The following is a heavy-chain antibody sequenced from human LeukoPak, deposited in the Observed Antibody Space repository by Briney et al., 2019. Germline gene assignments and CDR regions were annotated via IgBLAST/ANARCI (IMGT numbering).Heavy chain of an antibody. V-gene: IGHV3-33*01. Sequence: GGSLRLSCAASGFTFSDYGMYWVRQAPGKGLEWVALIWYDGGKKYYTDSVRGRFTISRDNSKNTLYLQMDSLRAEDTAVYYCVRDGHLYGLPFDYWGQGTLVTVSS. D-gene: IGHD3-10*01. CDR1: GFTFSDYG. CDR2: IWYDGGKK. CDR3: VRDGHLYGLPFDY. J-gene: IGHJ4*02.